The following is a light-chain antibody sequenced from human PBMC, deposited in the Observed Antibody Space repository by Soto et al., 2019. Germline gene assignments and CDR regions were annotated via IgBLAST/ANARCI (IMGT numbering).Light chain of an antibody. CDR1: QSVSSSS. CDR2: DAS. CDR3: LQDFWLSVP. Sequence: ERATISCRDSQSVSSSSLAWYQQKRGQAPRLLIHDASSRATGIPDRFSGSGSGTDFTLAFGIGQPEGFAFYYCLQDFWLSVPFGQGTRLEIK. J-gene: IGKJ5*01. V-gene: IGKV3D-7*01.